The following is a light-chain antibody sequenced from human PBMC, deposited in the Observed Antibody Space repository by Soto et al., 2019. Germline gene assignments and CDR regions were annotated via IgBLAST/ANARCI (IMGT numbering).Light chain of an antibody. CDR2: DAS. Sequence: DIQLTQSASTLSASMGDTVTITCGASQGISGRLAWYQHKTGKAPKLLIYDASVLESGVPLRFSGFMYETDFSFTISSLQTEDFATYYCQQCDNLPLTFGPGTKVDIK. J-gene: IGKJ3*01. V-gene: IGKV1-5*01. CDR3: QQCDNLPLT. CDR1: QGISGR.